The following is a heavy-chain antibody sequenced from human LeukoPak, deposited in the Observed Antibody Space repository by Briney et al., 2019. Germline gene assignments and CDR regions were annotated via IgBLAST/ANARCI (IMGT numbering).Heavy chain of an antibody. CDR2: INHSGST. CDR1: GGSFSGYY. D-gene: IGHD2-2*01. V-gene: IGHV4-34*01. J-gene: IGHJ5*02. CDR3: ARDRNLYCSSTSCARGGSRLDP. Sequence: SETLSLTCAVYGGSFSGYYWSWIRQPPGKGLEWIGEINHSGSTNYNPSLKSRVTISVDTSKNQFSLKLSSVTAADTAVYYCARDRNLYCSSTSCARGGSRLDPWGQGTLVTVSS.